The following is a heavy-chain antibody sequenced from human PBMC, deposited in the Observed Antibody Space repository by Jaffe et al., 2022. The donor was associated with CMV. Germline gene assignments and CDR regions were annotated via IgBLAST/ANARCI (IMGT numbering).Heavy chain of an antibody. D-gene: IGHD3-10*01. CDR2: INHSGST. Sequence: QVQLQQWGAGLLKPSETLSLTCAVYGGSFSGYYWSWIRQPPGKGLEWIGEINHSGSTNYNPSLKSRVTISVDTSKNQFSLKLSSVTAADTAVYYCARVRLRGSGRYEYYYYYMDVWGKGTTVTVSS. V-gene: IGHV4-34*01. J-gene: IGHJ6*03. CDR1: GGSFSGYY. CDR3: ARVRLRGSGRYEYYYYYMDV.